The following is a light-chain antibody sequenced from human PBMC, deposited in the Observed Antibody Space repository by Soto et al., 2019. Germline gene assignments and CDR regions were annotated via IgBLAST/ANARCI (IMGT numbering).Light chain of an antibody. CDR3: TSYTSSSTYV. Sequence: QSALTQPASVSGSPGQSITISCTGTSSDVGGYNYVSWYQQHPGKAPKLLIYEVRHRPSGISNRFSGSKSGNTASLTISGLQAEDEADFYCTSYTSSSTYVFRTGTQLTVL. V-gene: IGLV2-14*01. J-gene: IGLJ1*01. CDR1: SSDVGGYNY. CDR2: EVR.